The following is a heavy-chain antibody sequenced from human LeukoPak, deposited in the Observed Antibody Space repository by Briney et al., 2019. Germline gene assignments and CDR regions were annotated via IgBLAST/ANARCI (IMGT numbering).Heavy chain of an antibody. Sequence: ASVTVSFTVSGYTLTELSMHWVRQAPGKGLEWMGGFDPEDGETIYAQKFQGRVTMTEDTSTDTAYMELSSLRSEDTAVYYCATYEYSSSSWGQGTLVTVSS. D-gene: IGHD6-6*01. CDR3: ATYEYSSSS. J-gene: IGHJ4*02. CDR1: GYTLTELS. CDR2: FDPEDGET. V-gene: IGHV1-24*01.